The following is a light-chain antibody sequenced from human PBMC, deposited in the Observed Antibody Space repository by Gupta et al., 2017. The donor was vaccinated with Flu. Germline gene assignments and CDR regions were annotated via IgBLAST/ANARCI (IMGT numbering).Light chain of an antibody. Sequence: EIVMTQSPATLSVSPGARATLSCRASQSVNRNLVWYQHKLGQAPRLLIYAASMRASGVPPRFSGSGSGTEFTLTISRLQSEDFAIYYCQQDHNWPRTFGQGTKVEVK. J-gene: IGKJ1*01. V-gene: IGKV3-15*01. CDR2: AAS. CDR1: QSVNRN. CDR3: QQDHNWPRT.